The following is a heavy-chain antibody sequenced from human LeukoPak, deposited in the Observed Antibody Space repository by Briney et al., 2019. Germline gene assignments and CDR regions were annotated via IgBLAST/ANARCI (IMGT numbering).Heavy chain of an antibody. D-gene: IGHD3-3*01. J-gene: IGHJ6*02. CDR3: ARDGGGYYTSAWYYYYGMDV. Sequence: SETLSLTCTVSGGSISSGGYCWSWIRQHPGKGLEWIGYIYYSGSTYYNPSLKSRVTISVDTSKNQFSLKLSSVTAADTAVYYCARDGGGYYTSAWYYYYGMDVWGQGTTVTVSS. V-gene: IGHV4-31*03. CDR1: GGSISSGGYC. CDR2: IYYSGST.